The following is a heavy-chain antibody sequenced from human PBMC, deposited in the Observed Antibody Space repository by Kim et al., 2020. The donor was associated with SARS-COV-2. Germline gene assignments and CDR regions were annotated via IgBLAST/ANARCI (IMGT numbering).Heavy chain of an antibody. CDR3: ARVSVPAATSYYYYGMDV. CDR1: GYTFTSYD. J-gene: IGHJ6*02. Sequence: ASVKVSCKASGYTFTSYDINWVRQATGQGLEWMGWMNPNSGNTGYAQKFQGRVTMTRNTSISTAYMELSSLRSEDTAVYYCARVSVPAATSYYYYGMDVWGQGTTVTVSS. CDR2: MNPNSGNT. V-gene: IGHV1-8*01. D-gene: IGHD2-2*01.